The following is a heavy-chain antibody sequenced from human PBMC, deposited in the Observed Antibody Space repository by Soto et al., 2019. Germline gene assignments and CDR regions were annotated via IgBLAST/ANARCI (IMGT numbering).Heavy chain of an antibody. CDR1: GGSFSGYY. J-gene: IGHJ5*02. V-gene: IGHV4-34*01. CDR3: ARWTYYYGSWSYNGWFDP. CDR2: INHSGST. Sequence: PSETLSLTSAVYGGSFSGYYWSWIRQPPGKGLEWIGEINHSGSTNYNPSLKSRVTISVDTSKNQFSLKLSSVPAADTAVYYCARWTYYYGSWSYNGWFDPWGQGTLVTVSS. D-gene: IGHD3-10*01.